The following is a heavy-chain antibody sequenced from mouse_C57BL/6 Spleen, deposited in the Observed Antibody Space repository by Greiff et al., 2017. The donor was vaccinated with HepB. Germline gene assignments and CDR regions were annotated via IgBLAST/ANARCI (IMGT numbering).Heavy chain of an antibody. CDR3: ARSTVVEAY. Sequence: VQLKESGPELVKPGASVKISCKASGYAFSSSWMNWVKQRPGKGLEWIGRIYPGDGDTNYNGKFKGKATLTADKSSSTAYMQLSSLTSEDSAVYVCARSTVVEAYWGQGTLVTVSA. J-gene: IGHJ3*01. D-gene: IGHD1-1*01. CDR2: IYPGDGDT. V-gene: IGHV1-82*01. CDR1: GYAFSSSW.